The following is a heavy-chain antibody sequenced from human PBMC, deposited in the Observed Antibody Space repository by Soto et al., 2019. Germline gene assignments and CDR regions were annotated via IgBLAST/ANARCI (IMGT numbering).Heavy chain of an antibody. Sequence: QVQLQESGPGLVKPSGTLSLTCAVSGDSFSSNTWWTWVRQPPGKGLEWIGEIYHSGTTNYNPSLKGRVTISADRSKTLFSLTLTSLIAADTAVYHCAVPGSGDFDYWGQGNLVTVSS. CDR1: GDSFSSNTW. J-gene: IGHJ4*02. CDR2: IYHSGTT. V-gene: IGHV4-4*02. D-gene: IGHD5-12*01. CDR3: AVPGSGDFDY.